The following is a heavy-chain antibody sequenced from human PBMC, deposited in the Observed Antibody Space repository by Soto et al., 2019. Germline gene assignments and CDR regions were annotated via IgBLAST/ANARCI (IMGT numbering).Heavy chain of an antibody. Sequence: GSLRLSCAASGFDFSDYYMSWSRLAPGKGLEWISYISDSGSPLYYADSVKGRFSISRDNARKSVYLKMNNLRADDTALYFCARDLRGYGMDVWGQGTTVTVSS. V-gene: IGHV3-11*01. CDR2: ISDSGSPL. J-gene: IGHJ6*02. D-gene: IGHD3-10*01. CDR1: GFDFSDYY. CDR3: ARDLRGYGMDV.